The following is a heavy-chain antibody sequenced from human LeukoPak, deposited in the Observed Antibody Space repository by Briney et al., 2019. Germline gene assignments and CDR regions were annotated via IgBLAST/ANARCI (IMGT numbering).Heavy chain of an antibody. CDR1: GGSISSSNW. CDR2: IYHSGST. V-gene: IGHV4-4*02. Sequence: SGTLSLTCAVSGGSISSSNWWSWVRQPPGKGLEWIGQIYHSGSTNYNPSLKSRVTISVDKSNNHFSLKLSSVTAADTAVYYCARDGHDAFDIWGQGTMVTVSS. D-gene: IGHD3/OR15-3a*01. CDR3: ARDGHDAFDI. J-gene: IGHJ3*02.